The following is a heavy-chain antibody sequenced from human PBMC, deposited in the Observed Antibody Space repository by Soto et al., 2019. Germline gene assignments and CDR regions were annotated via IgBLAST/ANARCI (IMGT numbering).Heavy chain of an antibody. CDR2: ISWDGGRT. CDR1: GFTFSSYW. D-gene: IGHD4-17*01. J-gene: IGHJ6*02. Sequence: GGSLRLSGAASGFTFSSYWMSWVRQAPGQGVEWVSLISWDGGRTDYAESVKGRFTISRDNSKNSLYLQMNSLRTEDTALYYCAKAHYGDYAILDYYYGMDVWGQGTTVTVSS. CDR3: AKAHYGDYAILDYYYGMDV. V-gene: IGHV3-43*01.